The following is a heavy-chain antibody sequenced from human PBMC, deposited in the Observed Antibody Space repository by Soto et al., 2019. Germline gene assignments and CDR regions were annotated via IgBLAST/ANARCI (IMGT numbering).Heavy chain of an antibody. CDR1: GGSVSSSNYY. CDR3: ARITWYRGSWYHFDY. V-gene: IGHV4-61*01. CDR2: IYYSGSS. Sequence: SETLSLTCTVSGGSVSSSNYYWSWIRQPPGKGLEWIACIYYSGSSNYNPSLKSRLTISVDTSKNQFSLKLNSVTAADTAVYYCARITWYRGSWYHFDYWGQGDLVTVSS. J-gene: IGHJ4*02. D-gene: IGHD6-13*01.